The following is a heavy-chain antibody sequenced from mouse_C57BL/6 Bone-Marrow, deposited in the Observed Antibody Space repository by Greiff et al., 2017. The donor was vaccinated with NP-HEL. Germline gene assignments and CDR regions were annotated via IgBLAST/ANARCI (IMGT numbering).Heavy chain of an antibody. J-gene: IGHJ3*01. CDR2: ISNGGGST. D-gene: IGHD2-5*01. CDR1: GFTFSDYY. CDR3: ARHYSNYGEFAY. V-gene: IGHV5-12*01. Sequence: EVKLMESGGGLVQPGGSLKLSCAASGFTFSDYYMYWVRQTPEKRLEWVAYISNGGGSTYYPDTVQGRFTISRDNAKNTLYLQMSRLKAEDTAMYYCARHYSNYGEFAYWGQGTLVTVSA.